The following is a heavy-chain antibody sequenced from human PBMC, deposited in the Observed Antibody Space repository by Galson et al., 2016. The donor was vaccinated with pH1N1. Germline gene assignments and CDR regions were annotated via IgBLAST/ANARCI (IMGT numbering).Heavy chain of an antibody. J-gene: IGHJ6*02. CDR1: GFTFSSYG. Sequence: SLRLSCAASGFTFSSYGMSWVRQAPGKGLEWVANKKQAGSEKYYVDSVKGRFTISRDNAKNSLYLQMNSLRAEDTAVYYCTRDLGGEDYYNGIDVWGQGTTVTVSS. D-gene: IGHD3-10*01. CDR2: KKQAGSEK. CDR3: TRDLGGEDYYNGIDV. V-gene: IGHV3-7*01.